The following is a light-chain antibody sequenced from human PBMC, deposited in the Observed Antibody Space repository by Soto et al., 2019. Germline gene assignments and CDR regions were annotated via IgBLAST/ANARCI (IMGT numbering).Light chain of an antibody. J-gene: IGKJ5*01. CDR1: QSVYRS. V-gene: IGKV3-11*01. Sequence: EIVLTQSPATLSLSPGERATLSCRASQSVYRSLAWYQQKPGQAPRLLIYDASNRATGVPARFSGSGSGTDFTLTISGLGPEDFAVYYCQQRNDWRRGTFGQGTRLEMK. CDR2: DAS. CDR3: QQRNDWRRGT.